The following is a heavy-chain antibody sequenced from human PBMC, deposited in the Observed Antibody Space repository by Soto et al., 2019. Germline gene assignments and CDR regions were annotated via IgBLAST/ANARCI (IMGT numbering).Heavy chain of an antibody. J-gene: IGHJ6*02. CDR1: GGSISSSNW. D-gene: IGHD2-2*01. V-gene: IGHV4-4*02. CDR2: IYHSGSP. Sequence: QVQLQESGPGLVKPSGTLSLTCAVSGGSISSSNWWSWVRQPPGKGLEWIGEIYHSGSPNYNPSLKPRLTISGNKSRPQCSLERSSVTKADTAVYYCTCRPAAMNASDYYGMDVWGQGTTFAVS. CDR3: TCRPAAMNASDYYGMDV.